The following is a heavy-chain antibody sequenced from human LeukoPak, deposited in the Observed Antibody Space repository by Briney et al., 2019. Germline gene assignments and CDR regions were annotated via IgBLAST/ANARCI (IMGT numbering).Heavy chain of an antibody. D-gene: IGHD3-16*01. CDR2: IYSAGST. CDR3: ARRAGAYTHPYDY. V-gene: IGHV3-53*01. J-gene: IGHJ4*02. CDR1: GFSFSDYG. Sequence: GGSLRLSCAASGFSFSDYGMYWVRQAPGKGLEWVSFIYSAGSTHYSDSVKGRFTISIDNSKNTLYLQMNSLRAEDTAVYYCARRAGAYTHPYDYWGQGTLVTVS.